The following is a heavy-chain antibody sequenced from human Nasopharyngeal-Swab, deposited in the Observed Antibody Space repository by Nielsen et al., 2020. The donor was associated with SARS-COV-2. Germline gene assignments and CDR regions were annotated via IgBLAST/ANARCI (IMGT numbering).Heavy chain of an antibody. CDR3: ATVTPPFGGFIAPFDY. CDR2: FDPEDGET. V-gene: IGHV1-24*01. D-gene: IGHD3-16*02. CDR1: GYTLTELS. J-gene: IGHJ4*02. Sequence: ASVKVSCKVSGYTLTELSMHWVRQAPGKGLEWMGGFDPEDGETIYAQKFQGRVTMTEDTSTDTAYMELSSLRSEDTAVYYCATVTPPFGGFIAPFDYWGQGILVTVSS.